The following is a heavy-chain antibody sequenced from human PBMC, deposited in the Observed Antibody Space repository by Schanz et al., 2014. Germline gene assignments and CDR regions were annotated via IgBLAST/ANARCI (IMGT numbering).Heavy chain of an antibody. CDR2: MSHSGGVI. CDR1: GFSFSDSF. D-gene: IGHD1-26*01. J-gene: IGHJ2*01. Sequence: PGGSLRLSCVASGFSFSDSFMSWIRQTPEKGLEWIAFMSHSGGVIYYAESVRGRFFISRDNAKNSLYLQMKSLRVDDTAVYYCARNRGSGGQNWYFDLWGRGTLGTVSS. CDR3: ARNRGSGGQNWYFDL. V-gene: IGHV3-11*01.